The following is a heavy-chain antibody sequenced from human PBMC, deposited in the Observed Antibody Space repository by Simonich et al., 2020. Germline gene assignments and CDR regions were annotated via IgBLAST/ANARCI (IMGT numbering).Heavy chain of an antibody. Sequence: QVQLVQSGAEVKKPGASVKVSCTASGYTFTGYYMNWVRQAPGQGLEWMEWITPNSGGTNYAQKFKGRVTLTGDTSISTAYMELSRLRSDDTAVYYCARGGLGHWYFDLWGRGTLVTVSS. V-gene: IGHV1-2*02. J-gene: IGHJ2*01. CDR3: ARGGLGHWYFDL. CDR1: GYTFTGYY. D-gene: IGHD6-25*01. CDR2: ITPNSGGT.